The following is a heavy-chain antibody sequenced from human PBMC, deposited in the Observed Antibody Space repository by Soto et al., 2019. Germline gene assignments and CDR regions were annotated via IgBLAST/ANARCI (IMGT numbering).Heavy chain of an antibody. CDR1: GYSIASGYY. CDR2: IYHAGSV. J-gene: IGHJ6*02. CDR3: ARTFDYYSMDV. Sequence: PSETLSLTCAVSGYSIASGYYWAWIRQSPGKGLEGIGSIYHAGSVYYNPSLNSRVAVSLDTSKNHFSLKLTSVTAADTAVYYCARTFDYYSMDVWGQGTTVTVSS. V-gene: IGHV4-38-2*01.